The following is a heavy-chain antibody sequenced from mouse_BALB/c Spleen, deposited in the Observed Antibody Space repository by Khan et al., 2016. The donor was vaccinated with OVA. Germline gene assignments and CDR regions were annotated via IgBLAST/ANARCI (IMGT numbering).Heavy chain of an antibody. CDR1: GYSITSDYA. V-gene: IGHV3-2*02. J-gene: IGHJ2*01. Sequence: EVKLMESGPGLVKPSQSLSLTCTVTGYSITSDYAWTWIRQFPGNKLEWLGFISYSGNTNYNPSLKSRISITRDTAKNQFFLPLNSVTTEETATYYCARICGGDFDYWGQGTTLPVSS. CDR2: ISYSGNT. CDR3: ARICGGDFDY.